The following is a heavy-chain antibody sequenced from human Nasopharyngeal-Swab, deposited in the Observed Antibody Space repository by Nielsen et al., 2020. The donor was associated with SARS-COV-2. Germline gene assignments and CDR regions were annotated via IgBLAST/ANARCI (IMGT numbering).Heavy chain of an antibody. Sequence: SVKVSCKTSGGTFSSYGISWVRQAPGEGLEWMGGIIPVLPITRYAQKFRDRVTITADTSTSTAYMELSSLSSEDTATYYCARGGWLRRDYYYVYYYMDVWGQGTTVTVSS. CDR2: IIPVLPIT. CDR3: ARGGWLRRDYYYVYYYMDV. J-gene: IGHJ6*03. V-gene: IGHV1-69*10. D-gene: IGHD5-24*01. CDR1: GGTFSSYG.